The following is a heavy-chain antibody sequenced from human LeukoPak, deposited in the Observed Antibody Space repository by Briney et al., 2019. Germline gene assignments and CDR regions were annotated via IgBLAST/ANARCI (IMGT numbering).Heavy chain of an antibody. CDR2: IRGSGGIT. V-gene: IGHV3-23*01. J-gene: IGHJ2*01. Sequence: GGSLRLSCAASGFTFSSYAMSWVRQAPGKGLEWVSAIRGSGGITFYADSVKGRFTISRDNSKNTLYLQMNSLRAEDTAVYYCARDRRYFDWSLDWYFDLWGRGTLVTVSS. CDR1: GFTFSSYA. CDR3: ARDRRYFDWSLDWYFDL. D-gene: IGHD3-9*01.